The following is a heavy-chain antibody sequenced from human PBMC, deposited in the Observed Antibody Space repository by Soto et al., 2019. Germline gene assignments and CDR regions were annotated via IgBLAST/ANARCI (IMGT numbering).Heavy chain of an antibody. V-gene: IGHV3-74*01. CDR2: IKGDETST. J-gene: IGHJ4*01. D-gene: IGHD3-10*01. CDR3: ARGVSCYYGCAY. CDR1: GFTFSNYW. Sequence: EVQLVESGGGPAQFGGSLRLSCAASGFTFSNYWMHWVRQVPGKGLVWVSRIKGDETSTGYADSVKGRFTIFRDNVKNTLYLHMNSLSAEDTAVYYCARGVSCYYGCAYWGHGTPVPVSS.